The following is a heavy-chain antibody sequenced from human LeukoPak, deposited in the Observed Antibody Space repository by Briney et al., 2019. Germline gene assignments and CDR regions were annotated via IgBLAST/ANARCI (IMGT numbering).Heavy chain of an antibody. D-gene: IGHD3-10*01. CDR1: GYTFTGYY. CDR3: ARDSVDGSGTYYNDSPDY. V-gene: IGHV1-2*02. J-gene: IGHJ4*02. CDR2: INPNSGGT. Sequence: GASVKVSCKASGYTFTGYYMHWVRQAPGQGLEWMGWINPNSGGTNYAQKFQGRVTMTRDTSISTAYMELSRLRSDDTAVYYCARDSVDGSGTYYNDSPDYWGQGTLVTVSS.